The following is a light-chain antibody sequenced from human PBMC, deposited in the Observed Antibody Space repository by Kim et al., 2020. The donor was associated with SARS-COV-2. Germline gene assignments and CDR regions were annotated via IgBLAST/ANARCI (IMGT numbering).Light chain of an antibody. CDR1: SNDVGTYNL. Sequence: QSALTQPASVSGSPGQSITISCTGSSNDVGTYNLVSWYQQHAGKVPKLMIYEGNKRPSGVSNRFSGSKSGNTASLTISGLQAEDDADYYCCSYAGGGTPPWVFGGGTQLTVL. J-gene: IGLJ3*02. CDR2: EGN. CDR3: CSYAGGGTPPWV. V-gene: IGLV2-23*01.